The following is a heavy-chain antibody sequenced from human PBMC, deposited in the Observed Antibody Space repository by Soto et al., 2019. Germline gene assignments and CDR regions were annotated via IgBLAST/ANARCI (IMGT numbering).Heavy chain of an antibody. V-gene: IGHV3-23*01. CDR2: ICGSGGST. CDR1: GFTFSSYA. Sequence: EVQLLESGGGLVQPGGSLRLSCAGSGFTFSSYAMSWVRQAPGKGLEWVSSICGSGGSTYYADSVKGRFTISRDNSKNTLYLQMSSLRAEDTAMYYCAKGSFASCYSGGDYWGQGTLVTVSS. J-gene: IGHJ4*02. CDR3: AKGSFASCYSGGDY. D-gene: IGHD2-15*01.